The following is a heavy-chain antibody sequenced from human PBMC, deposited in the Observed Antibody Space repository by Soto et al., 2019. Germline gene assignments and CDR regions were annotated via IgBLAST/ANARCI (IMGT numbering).Heavy chain of an antibody. CDR3: ARLSYSDALDV. D-gene: IGHD4-17*01. CDR1: GYTFRSHG. V-gene: IGHV1-3*02. J-gene: IGHJ6*02. CDR2: SNGGNGFT. Sequence: QVQLVQSGAEVRTPGASVTISCKASGYTFRSHGVQWVRQAPGQRLEWVGWSNGGNGFTKYSQEFQDRVTITRDTAASTIYMELHSLTSDDTAVYYCARLSYSDALDVWGQGTTVTVSS.